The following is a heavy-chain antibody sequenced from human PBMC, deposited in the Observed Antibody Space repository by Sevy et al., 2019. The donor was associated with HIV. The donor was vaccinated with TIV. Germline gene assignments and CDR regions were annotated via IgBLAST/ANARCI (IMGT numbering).Heavy chain of an antibody. V-gene: IGHV3-15*01. J-gene: IGHJ4*02. CDR3: VTAPGTGY. D-gene: IGHD3-10*01. Sequence: GGSLRLSCAASGFSLETFWIHWVRQAPGKGLEWVGRIKSNSDGGTADYAAPLEGRFTMSRDDSENKIYLQINNLRTEDTAVYYCVTAPGTGYRGQGTLVTVSS. CDR2: IKSNSDGGTA. CDR1: GFSLETFW.